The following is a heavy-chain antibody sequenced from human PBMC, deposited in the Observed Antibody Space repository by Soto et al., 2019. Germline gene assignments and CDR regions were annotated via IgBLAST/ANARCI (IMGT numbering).Heavy chain of an antibody. CDR3: ARGPRSALSVGIGFDY. V-gene: IGHV3-30-3*01. CDR1: GFTFSSYA. CDR2: ISYDGSNK. D-gene: IGHD2-21*01. Sequence: QVQLVESGGGVVQPGRSLRLSCAASGFTFSSYAMHWVRQAPGKGLEWVAVISYDGSNKYYADSVKGRFTISRDNSKNTLYRQMNSLRAEDTAVYYGARGPRSALSVGIGFDYGGQGTLVTVSS. J-gene: IGHJ4*02.